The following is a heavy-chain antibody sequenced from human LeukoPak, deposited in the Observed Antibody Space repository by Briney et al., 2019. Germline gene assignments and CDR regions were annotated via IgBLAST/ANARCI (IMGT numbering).Heavy chain of an antibody. CDR3: ARSGERFNN. CDR1: GVSFSAYY. J-gene: IGHJ5*02. Sequence: SETLSLTCALNGVSFSAYYSACIRHTPGEGLEWIGEINSDGRTNYNPSLKSGITISVATTKRQSFMKLSSVTAAAAAVYYCARSGERFNNWGQGTLVTVSS. CDR2: INSDGRT. V-gene: IGHV4-34*01. D-gene: IGHD5-12*01.